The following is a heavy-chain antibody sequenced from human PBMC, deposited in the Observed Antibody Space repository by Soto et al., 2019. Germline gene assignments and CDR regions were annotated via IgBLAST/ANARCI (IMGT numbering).Heavy chain of an antibody. CDR1: GGSFSGYY. Sequence: SETLSLTCAVYGGSFSGYYWSWIRQPPGKGLEWIGEINHSGSTNYNPSLKSRVTISVDTSKNQFSLKLSSVTAADTAVYYCARAPLGRYYFDYWGQGTLVTVSS. V-gene: IGHV4-34*01. CDR3: ARAPLGRYYFDY. J-gene: IGHJ4*02. D-gene: IGHD3-10*01. CDR2: INHSGST.